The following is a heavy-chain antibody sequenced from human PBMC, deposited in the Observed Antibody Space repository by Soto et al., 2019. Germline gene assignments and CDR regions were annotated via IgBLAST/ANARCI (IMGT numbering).Heavy chain of an antibody. CDR1: GFTFSSYW. D-gene: IGHD6-19*01. V-gene: IGHV3-74*01. CDR3: ARRRGSSGWKTNFDF. CDR2: IYNDGSST. Sequence: EVQLVESGGGLVQPGGSLRLSCAASGFTFSSYWMHWVRQAPGKGLGWVSRIYNDGSSTSYADSVKGRFTISRDNAKNTLYLQMNSLRAEDTAVYYCARRRGSSGWKTNFDFWGQGTLVTVSS. J-gene: IGHJ4*02.